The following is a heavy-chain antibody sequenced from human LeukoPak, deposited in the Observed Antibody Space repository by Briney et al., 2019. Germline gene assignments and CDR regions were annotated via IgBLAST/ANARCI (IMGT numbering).Heavy chain of an antibody. Sequence: PGGSLRLSCAASGFSFSYYWMSWVRQAPGKGLEWVANIKQDGSEKYYVDSVKGRFTISRDNAKKSLYLQMNSLKVEDNAGYYCARDAEVGTLFGVLSRYNWFDPWGQGALVTVSS. D-gene: IGHD3-3*01. J-gene: IGHJ5*02. CDR2: IKQDGSEK. V-gene: IGHV3-7*01. CDR1: GFSFSYYW. CDR3: ARDAEVGTLFGVLSRYNWFDP.